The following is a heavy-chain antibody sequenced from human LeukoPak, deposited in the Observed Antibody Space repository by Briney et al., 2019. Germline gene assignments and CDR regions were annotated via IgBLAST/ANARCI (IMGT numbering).Heavy chain of an antibody. CDR1: GYTLTELA. J-gene: IGHJ6*03. D-gene: IGHD6-6*01. CDR2: FDPEDGET. V-gene: IGHV1-24*01. Sequence: ASVKVSCKVSGYTLTELAMHWVRQAPGKGLEWMGGFDPEDGETIYAQKFQGRVTMTEDTSTDTAYMELRSLRSDDTAVYYCARDGGRIAASSYYYYMDVWGKGTTVTVSS. CDR3: ARDGGRIAASSYYYYMDV.